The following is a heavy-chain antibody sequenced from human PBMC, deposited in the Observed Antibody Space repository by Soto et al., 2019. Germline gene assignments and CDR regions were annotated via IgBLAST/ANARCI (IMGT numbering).Heavy chain of an antibody. CDR2: INPSGGST. CDR1: GYTFTSYY. Sequence: QVQLVQSGAEVKKPGASVKVSCKASGYTFTSYYMHWVRQAPGQGLEWMGIINPSGGSTSYAQKFQGRVTMTRDTSPSTVYMELSSLRSEDTAVYYCARELWSGYYQYYYYMDVWGKGTTVTVSS. CDR3: ARELWSGYYQYYYYMDV. D-gene: IGHD3-3*01. J-gene: IGHJ6*03. V-gene: IGHV1-46*03.